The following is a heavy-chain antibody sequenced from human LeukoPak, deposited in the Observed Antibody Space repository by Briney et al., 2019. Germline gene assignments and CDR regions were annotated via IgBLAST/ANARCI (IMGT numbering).Heavy chain of an antibody. V-gene: IGHV3-21*01. D-gene: IGHD1-26*01. CDR2: ISSSSSYI. CDR3: ARDLSPFIVGAHDAFDI. J-gene: IGHJ3*02. Sequence: GGSLRLSCAASGFTFDDYAMHWVRQAPGKGLEWVSSISSSSSYIYYADSVKGRFTISRDNAKNSLYLQMNSLRAEDTAVYYCARDLSPFIVGAHDAFDIWGQGTMVTVSS. CDR1: GFTFDDYA.